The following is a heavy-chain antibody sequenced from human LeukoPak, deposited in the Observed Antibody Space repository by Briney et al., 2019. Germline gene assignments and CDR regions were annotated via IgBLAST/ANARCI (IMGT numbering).Heavy chain of an antibody. V-gene: IGHV3-48*03. Sequence: GGSLRLSCVASGFTFSSYAMNWVRQAPGQGLEWISYISSSGDTVYYVDSVKGRFTISRDNAKSSLFLQMNSLTVEDTAVYYCARAIRGSAVDTGDRWGQGTLVTVSS. CDR2: ISSSGDTV. CDR1: GFTFSSYA. D-gene: IGHD3-10*01. CDR3: ARAIRGSAVDTGDR. J-gene: IGHJ4*02.